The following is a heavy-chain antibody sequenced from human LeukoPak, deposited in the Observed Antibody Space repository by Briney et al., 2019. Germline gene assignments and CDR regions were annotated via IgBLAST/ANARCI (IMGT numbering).Heavy chain of an antibody. Sequence: GGSLRLSCAASGFTFDDYAMHWVRQAPGKGLEWVSGISWNSGSIGYADSVKGRFTISRDNAKNSLYLQMNSLRAEDMALYYCAKDSSSSWYRNNWFDPWGQGTLVTVSS. CDR3: AKDSSSSWYRNNWFDP. CDR2: ISWNSGSI. CDR1: GFTFDDYA. D-gene: IGHD6-13*01. J-gene: IGHJ5*02. V-gene: IGHV3-9*03.